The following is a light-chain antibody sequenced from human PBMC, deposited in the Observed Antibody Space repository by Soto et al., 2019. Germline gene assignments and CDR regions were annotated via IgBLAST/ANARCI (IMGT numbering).Light chain of an antibody. CDR2: GAS. Sequence: TQSPATLSVSPGDRVTITCRASQSISDWLAWYQQKPGKVPQLLIYGASRLESGVPSRFSGRGSGTEFTLTIGGLQPDDFATYYCQHYNAFPWPFGQGTKVDIK. V-gene: IGKV1-5*01. CDR3: QHYNAFPWP. J-gene: IGKJ1*01. CDR1: QSISDW.